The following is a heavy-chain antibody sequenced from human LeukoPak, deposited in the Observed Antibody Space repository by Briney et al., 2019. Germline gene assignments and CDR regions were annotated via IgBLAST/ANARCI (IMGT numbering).Heavy chain of an antibody. CDR2: INHSGST. CDR1: GGSFSGYS. CDR3: AANSADYNTLGSSYKV. V-gene: IGHV4-34*01. J-gene: IGHJ4*02. Sequence: SETLSLTCAVYGGSFSGYSWSWIRQPPGKGLEWIGEINHSGSTNYNPSLTSRVTISVDTSKNQFSLKLSSVTAADTAVYYFAANSADYNTLGSSYKVWGQGTLVTVSS. D-gene: IGHD3-10*01.